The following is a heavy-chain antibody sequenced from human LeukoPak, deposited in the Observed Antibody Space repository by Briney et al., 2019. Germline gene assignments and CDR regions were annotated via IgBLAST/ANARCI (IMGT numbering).Heavy chain of an antibody. J-gene: IGHJ3*02. CDR3: ARILIAVAGTRALDI. D-gene: IGHD6-19*01. Sequence: SQTLSLTCTVSGGSISSGGYYWSWIRQHSGKGLEWIGYIYYSGSTYYNPSLKSRVTISVDTSKNQFSLKLSSVTAADTAVYYCARILIAVAGTRALDIWGQGTMVTVSS. V-gene: IGHV4-31*03. CDR2: IYYSGST. CDR1: GGSISSGGYY.